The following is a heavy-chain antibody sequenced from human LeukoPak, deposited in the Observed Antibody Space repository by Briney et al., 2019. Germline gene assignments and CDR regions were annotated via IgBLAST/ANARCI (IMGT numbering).Heavy chain of an antibody. CDR2: IYTSGST. CDR1: GGSISSGSYY. J-gene: IGHJ4*02. Sequence: PSQTLSLTCTVSGGSISSGSYYWRWIRQPAGKGLEWIGRIYTSGSTNYHPSLKSRVTISVDTSKNQFSLKLSSVTAADTAVYYCAREGHSYGPTTIYLDYWGQGTLVTVSS. CDR3: AREGHSYGPTTIYLDY. D-gene: IGHD5-18*01. V-gene: IGHV4-61*02.